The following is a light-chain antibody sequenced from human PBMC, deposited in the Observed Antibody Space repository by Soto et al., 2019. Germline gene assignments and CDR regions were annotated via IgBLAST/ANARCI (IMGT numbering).Light chain of an antibody. V-gene: IGKV1-5*03. Sequence: TQSPGTLSLPPGERATLPCRASQSISRWLAWYQQKPGKAPKLVIYKASSLESGVPSRFSGSGSGTEFTLTISSLEPEDFAVYYCQQRSNRTITFGQGTRLEIK. J-gene: IGKJ5*01. CDR3: QQRSNRTIT. CDR1: QSISRW. CDR2: KAS.